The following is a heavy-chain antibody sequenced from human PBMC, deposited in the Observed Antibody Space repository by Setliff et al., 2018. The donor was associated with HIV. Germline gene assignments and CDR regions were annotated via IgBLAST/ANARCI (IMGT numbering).Heavy chain of an antibody. D-gene: IGHD2-2*02. CDR2: ISSSSSYI. V-gene: IGHV3-21*01. CDR1: GFTFSSYS. Sequence: PGGSLRLSCAASGFTFSSYSMNWVRQAPGKGLEWVSSISSSSSYIYYADSVKGRFTISRDNAKNSLYLQMNSLRAEDTAVYYCARDDTGGKGYWYFDLWGRGTLVTVSS. CDR3: ARDDTGGKGYWYFDL. J-gene: IGHJ2*01.